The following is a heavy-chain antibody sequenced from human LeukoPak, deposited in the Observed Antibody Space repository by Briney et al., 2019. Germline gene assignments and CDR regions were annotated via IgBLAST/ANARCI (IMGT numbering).Heavy chain of an antibody. D-gene: IGHD4-17*01. CDR2: IYTSGST. CDR1: GGCIGIYY. V-gene: IGHV4-4*07. J-gene: IGHJ2*01. Sequence: SETLSLTCTVSGGCIGIYYWNWIRQPAGKRLEWIGRIYTSGSTNYNPSLKSRVTMSVDTSKNQFSLKLSSVTAADTAVYYCARLRSTYWYFDLWGRGTLVTVSS. CDR3: ARLRSTYWYFDL.